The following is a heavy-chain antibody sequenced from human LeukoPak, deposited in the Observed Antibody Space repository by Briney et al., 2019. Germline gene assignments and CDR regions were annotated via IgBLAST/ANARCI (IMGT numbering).Heavy chain of an antibody. V-gene: IGHV4-38-2*02. Sequence: PSETLSLTCTVSGYSISSGYYWGWIRQPPGKGLEWIGSIYHSGSTYYNPSLKSRVTISVDTSKNQFSLKLSSVTAADTAVYYCARGGWRRPFDYWGQGTLVTVSS. CDR1: GYSISSGYY. D-gene: IGHD6-19*01. J-gene: IGHJ4*02. CDR2: IYHSGST. CDR3: ARGGWRRPFDY.